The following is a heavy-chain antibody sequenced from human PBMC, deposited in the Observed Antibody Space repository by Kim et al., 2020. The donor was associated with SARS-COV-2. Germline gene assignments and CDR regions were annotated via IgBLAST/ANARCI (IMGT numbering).Heavy chain of an antibody. J-gene: IGHJ4*02. V-gene: IGHV4-39*01. CDR1: GGSTSSSDYY. Sequence: SETLSLTCSVSGGSTSSSDYYWAWIRQPPGKGLEWIGTISYSLSTYYNPSLKSPVTMSMDTSKNQFSLKLTSVTAADTAVYYCAAHNDHIWGTYRYASPLDYWGQGTLVTVSS. D-gene: IGHD3-16*02. CDR3: AAHNDHIWGTYRYASPLDY. CDR2: ISYSLST.